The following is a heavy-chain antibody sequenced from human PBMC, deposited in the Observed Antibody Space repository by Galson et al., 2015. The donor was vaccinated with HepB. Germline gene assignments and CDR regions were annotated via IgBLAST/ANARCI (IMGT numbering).Heavy chain of an antibody. CDR2: ISAYNGNT. J-gene: IGHJ4*02. Sequence: SVKVSCKASGYTFTSYGISWVRQAPGQGLEWMGWISAYNGNTNYAQKLQGRVTMTTDTSTSTAYMELRSLRSDDTAVYYCAGVKLGGWWGGYWGQGTLVTVSS. CDR3: AGVKLGGWWGGY. CDR1: GYTFTSYG. D-gene: IGHD6-19*01. V-gene: IGHV1-18*01.